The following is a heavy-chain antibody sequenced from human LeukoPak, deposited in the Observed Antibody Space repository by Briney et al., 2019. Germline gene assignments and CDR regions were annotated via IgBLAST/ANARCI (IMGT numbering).Heavy chain of an antibody. V-gene: IGHV4-39*07. CDR3: AREHRWLSQTSPGDS. J-gene: IGHJ4*02. Sequence: SETLSLTCSVSGGSIKSSDYYWGWIRQPPGKGLEWVGTIYNNEATQYNPSLKSRVTISVDTSKNQFSLRLSSVTAADTAVYFCAREHRWLSQTSPGDSWGQGILVTVSS. CDR1: GGSIKSSDYY. CDR2: IYNNEAT. D-gene: IGHD6-19*01.